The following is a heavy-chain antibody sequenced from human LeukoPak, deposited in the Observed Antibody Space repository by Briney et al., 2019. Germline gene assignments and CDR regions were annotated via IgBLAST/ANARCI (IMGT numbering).Heavy chain of an antibody. D-gene: IGHD1-26*01. V-gene: IGHV4-59*08. CDR2: VYYSGTT. J-gene: IGHJ4*02. Sequence: SETLSLTCSVSGGSISTYYWSWIRQTPGKGLEWIGYVYYSGTTNYNPSLKGRVTISSDTSKNQFSLNLRSVNVADTAIYYCARHGGSLGYFDSWGQGTLVTGSS. CDR3: ARHGGSLGYFDS. CDR1: GGSISTYY.